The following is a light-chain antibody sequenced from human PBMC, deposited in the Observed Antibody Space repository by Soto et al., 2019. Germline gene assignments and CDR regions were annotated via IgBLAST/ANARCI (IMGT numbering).Light chain of an antibody. Sequence: EIVLTQSPGTLSLSPGERATLSCRANQSVSSSYLAWYQQKPGQAPRLLIYGASSRATGIPDRFSGSGSGTDFTLTIGRLEPEDFAVYYCQQYGSSRTFGQGTKVEIK. J-gene: IGKJ1*01. CDR1: QSVSSSY. V-gene: IGKV3-20*01. CDR3: QQYGSSRT. CDR2: GAS.